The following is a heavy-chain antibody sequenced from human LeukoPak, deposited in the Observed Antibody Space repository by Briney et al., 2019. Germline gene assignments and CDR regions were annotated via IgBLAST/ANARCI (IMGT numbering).Heavy chain of an antibody. CDR3: ARVKPLWFGELLAAFDI. CDR2: INAGNGNT. D-gene: IGHD3-10*01. Sequence: ASVKVSCKASGYTFTSYAMHWVRQAPGQRLEWMGWINAGNGNTKYSQKFQGRVTITRDTSASTAYMELSSLRSEDTAVYYCARVKPLWFGELLAAFDIWGQGTMVTVSS. J-gene: IGHJ3*02. CDR1: GYTFTSYA. V-gene: IGHV1-3*01.